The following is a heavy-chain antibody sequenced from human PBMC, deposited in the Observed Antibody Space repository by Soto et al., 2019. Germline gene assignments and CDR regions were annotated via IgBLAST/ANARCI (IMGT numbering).Heavy chain of an antibody. D-gene: IGHD3-22*01. J-gene: IGHJ4*02. Sequence: QMQLVQSGPEVKKPGTSVKVSCKASGFTFPSSAVQWVRQARGQRLEWIARIVVGSGNTNYAQKFRERRTVSRGMSTNTAYMELSSLRSEDTAVYYWAAVPYYYDTSGTYFDYWGQGTLVTVSS. CDR1: GFTFPSSA. V-gene: IGHV1-58*01. CDR2: IVVGSGNT. CDR3: AAVPYYYDTSGTYFDY.